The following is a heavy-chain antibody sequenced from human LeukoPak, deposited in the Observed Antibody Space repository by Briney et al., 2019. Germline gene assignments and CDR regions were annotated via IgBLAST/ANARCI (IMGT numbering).Heavy chain of an antibody. CDR1: GYTFTGYY. J-gene: IGHJ5*02. CDR2: INPSSGGT. V-gene: IGHV1-2*02. Sequence: ASVKVSCKASGYTFTGYYMHWVRQAPGQGLEWMGGINPSSGGTNYAQKFQGRVTMTRDTSISTAYMELSRLRSDDTAVYYCARGYCSSTSCYIFNWFDPWGQGTLVTVSS. CDR3: ARGYCSSTSCYIFNWFDP. D-gene: IGHD2-2*02.